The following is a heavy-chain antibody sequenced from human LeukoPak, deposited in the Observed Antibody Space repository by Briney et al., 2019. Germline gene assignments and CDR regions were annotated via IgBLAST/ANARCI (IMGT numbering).Heavy chain of an antibody. J-gene: IGHJ4*02. CDR3: ARQLDTAMVSPPDY. V-gene: IGHV3-23*01. CDR1: GFTFSSYA. D-gene: IGHD5-18*01. CDR2: ISGSGGST. Sequence: GGSLRLSCAASGFTFSSYAMSWVRQAPGKGLEWVSAISGSGGSTYYADSVKGRFTISRDNSKNTLYLQMNSLRAEDTAVYYCARQLDTAMVSPPDYWGQGTLVTVSS.